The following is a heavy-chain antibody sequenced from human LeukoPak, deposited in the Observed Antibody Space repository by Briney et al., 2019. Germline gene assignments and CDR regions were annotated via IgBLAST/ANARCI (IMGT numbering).Heavy chain of an antibody. CDR1: GGSISSSSYY. CDR3: ARDYYGMTFDI. CDR2: IYYSGST. V-gene: IGHV4-39*07. D-gene: IGHD1-26*01. J-gene: IGHJ3*02. Sequence: PSETLSLTCTVSGGSISSSSYYWGWIRQPPGKGLEWIGSIYYSGSTYYNPSLKSRVTISVDTSKNQFSLKLSSVTAADTAVYYCARDYYGMTFDIWGQGTMVTVSS.